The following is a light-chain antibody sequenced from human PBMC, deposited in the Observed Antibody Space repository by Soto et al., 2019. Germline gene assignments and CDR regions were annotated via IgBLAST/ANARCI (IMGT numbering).Light chain of an antibody. J-gene: IGKJ4*01. CDR2: WAS. CDR1: QSILYSSNNKNY. CDR3: QQYYSTPLT. V-gene: IGKV4-1*01. Sequence: DIVMTQSPDSLAVSLGERATINCKSSQSILYSSNNKNYLAWYQQKPGQPPKLLIYWASTRKSGVPDRFSGSGSGTDFTLTISSLQAEDVAVYYCQQYYSTPLTFGGGTRWIS.